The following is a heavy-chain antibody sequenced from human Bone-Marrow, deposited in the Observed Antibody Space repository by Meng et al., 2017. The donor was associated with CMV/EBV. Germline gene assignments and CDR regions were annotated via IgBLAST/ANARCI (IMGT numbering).Heavy chain of an antibody. D-gene: IGHD3-10*01. CDR1: GFTFSNYE. Sequence: GESLKISCAASGFTFSNYEMNWVRQAPGKGLVWVSRINSDGSSTSYADSVKGRFTISRDNAKNTLYLQMNSLRAEDTAVYYCARAGGYYYYGMDVWGQGTTVTVSS. CDR2: INSDGSST. J-gene: IGHJ6*02. V-gene: IGHV3-74*01. CDR3: ARAGGYYYYGMDV.